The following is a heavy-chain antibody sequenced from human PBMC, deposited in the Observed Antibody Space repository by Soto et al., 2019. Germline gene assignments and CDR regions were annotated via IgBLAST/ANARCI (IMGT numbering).Heavy chain of an antibody. CDR2: MNPNSGHT. V-gene: IGHV1-8*01. CDR1: GYTFPSYD. CDR3: ARTWRDLDY. J-gene: IGHJ4*02. Sequence: ASVKVSCKASGYTFPSYDISWVRQATGQGLEWVGWMNPNSGHTGYAQKFQGRVTMTRDTSISTAYMELRTLRSEDTAVYYCARTWRDLDYWGQGTLVTVSS.